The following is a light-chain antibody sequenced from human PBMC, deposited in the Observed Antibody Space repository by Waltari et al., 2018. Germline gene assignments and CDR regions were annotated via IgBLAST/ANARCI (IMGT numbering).Light chain of an antibody. CDR2: NAA. CDR3: QQYGDSVWT. Sequence: DIVLTPSPGPLYLSPGERAILSCRASQILPDDYLAWYQQKPGQAPRLLVYNAARRTDGLPDRFTGSGSGTDFTLTISPLEPEDSGVYYCQQYGDSVWTFGQGTRV. V-gene: IGKV3-20*01. J-gene: IGKJ1*01. CDR1: QILPDDY.